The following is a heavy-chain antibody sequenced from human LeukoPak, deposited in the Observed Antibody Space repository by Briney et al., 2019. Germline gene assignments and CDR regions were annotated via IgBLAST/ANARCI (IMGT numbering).Heavy chain of an antibody. CDR1: GFTLSS. D-gene: IGHD2-15*01. J-gene: IGHJ4*02. CDR3: ARDKGYVDY. V-gene: IGHV3-21*01. Sequence: GGSLRLSCAPSGFTLSSMNWVRQAPGKGLEWVSSISSSSSYIYYADSVKGRFTISRDNAKNSLYLQMNTLRAEATAVYYCARDKGYVDYWGQGTLVTVSS. CDR2: ISSSSSYI.